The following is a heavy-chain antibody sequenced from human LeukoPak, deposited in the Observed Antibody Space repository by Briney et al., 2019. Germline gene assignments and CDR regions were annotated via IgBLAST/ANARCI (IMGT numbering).Heavy chain of an antibody. Sequence: GGSLRLSCAASGFTFSSYAMSWVRQAPGKGLEWVSAISGSGGITYYADSVKGRFTISRDNSKNTLYLQMNSLRAEDTAVYYCARDRPKKNDYYYDSSGYGAFDIWGQGTMVTVSS. CDR2: ISGSGGIT. D-gene: IGHD3-22*01. J-gene: IGHJ3*02. CDR1: GFTFSSYA. V-gene: IGHV3-23*01. CDR3: ARDRPKKNDYYYDSSGYGAFDI.